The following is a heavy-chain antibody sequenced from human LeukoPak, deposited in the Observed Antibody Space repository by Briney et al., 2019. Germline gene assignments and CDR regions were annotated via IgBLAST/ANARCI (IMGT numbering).Heavy chain of an antibody. CDR1: GYTFTGYY. J-gene: IGHJ6*03. CDR3: ARGQIVVVPAALPDYYYMDV. V-gene: IGHV1-2*02. D-gene: IGHD2-2*01. CDR2: INPNSGGT. Sequence: ASVKVSCKASGYTFTGYYMHWVRQAPGQGLEWMGWINPNSGGTNYAQKFQGRVTMTRDTSISTAYMELSRLRSDDTAVYYCARGQIVVVPAALPDYYYMDVWGRGTTVTVSS.